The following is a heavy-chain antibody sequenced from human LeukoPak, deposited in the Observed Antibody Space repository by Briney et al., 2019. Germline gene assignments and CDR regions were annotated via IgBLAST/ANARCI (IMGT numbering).Heavy chain of an antibody. CDR2: IYTSGST. CDR3: ARDQAVYYYDSSGYRYLDY. V-gene: IGHV4-61*02. Sequence: SETLSLTCTVSGGSISSGSYYWSWIRQPAGKGLEWIGRIYTSGSTNYNPSLKSRVTISVDTSKNQFSLKLSSVTAADTAVYYCARDQAVYYYDSSGYRYLDYWGQGTLVTVSS. J-gene: IGHJ4*02. CDR1: GGSISSGSYY. D-gene: IGHD3-22*01.